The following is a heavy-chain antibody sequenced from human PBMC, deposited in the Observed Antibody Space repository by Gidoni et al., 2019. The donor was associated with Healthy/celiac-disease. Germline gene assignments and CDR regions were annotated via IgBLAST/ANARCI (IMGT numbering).Heavy chain of an antibody. CDR2: IYYSGST. CDR3: ARDIGFSGYDSASRPLDY. Sequence: QLQLQESGPGLVKPSETLSLTCTVPGGSISSSSYYWGWIRQPPGKGLEWIGSIYYSGSTYYNPSLKSRVTISVDTSKNQFSLKLSSVTAADTAVYYCARDIGFSGYDSASRPLDYWGQGTLVTVSS. V-gene: IGHV4-39*07. J-gene: IGHJ4*02. D-gene: IGHD5-12*01. CDR1: GGSISSSSYY.